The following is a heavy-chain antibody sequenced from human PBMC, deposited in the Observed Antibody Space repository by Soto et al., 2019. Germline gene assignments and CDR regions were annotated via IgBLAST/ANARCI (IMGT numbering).Heavy chain of an antibody. CDR1: GYTFTNFG. CDR3: ARGVTPIDY. V-gene: IGHV1-18*01. D-gene: IGHD2-21*02. CDR2: ISAYNGNT. Sequence: QVQLVQSGAEVKKPGASVKVSCKASGYTFTNFGISWVRQAPGQGLEWMGWISAYNGNTHYAQKFQGRVTMTTDTTTSPAYMEVRSLRFDDTAVYYCARGVTPIDYWGQGTLVNVSS. J-gene: IGHJ4*02.